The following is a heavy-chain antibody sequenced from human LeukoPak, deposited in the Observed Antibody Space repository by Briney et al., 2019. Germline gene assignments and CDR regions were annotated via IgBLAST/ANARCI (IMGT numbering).Heavy chain of an antibody. CDR2: IYDSGGST. D-gene: IGHD6-19*01. CDR3: AKGRIAVAGESSLLNPFDY. J-gene: IGHJ4*02. Sequence: GGSLRLSCAVSGLTLSNYGMSWVRQAPGKGLEWVAGIYDSGGSTSYADSVKGRFTTSRDNPRNTLYLQMNSLRAEDTAVYYCAKGRIAVAGESSLLNPFDYWGQGTLVTVSS. CDR1: GLTLSNYG. V-gene: IGHV3-23*01.